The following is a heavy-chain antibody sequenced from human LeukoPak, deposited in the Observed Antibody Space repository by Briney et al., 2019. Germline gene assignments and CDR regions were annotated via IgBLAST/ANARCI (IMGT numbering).Heavy chain of an antibody. V-gene: IGHV4-39*07. Sequence: SETLSLTCTVSGGSISSSSYYWGWIRQPPGKGLEWIGSTYYSGSTYYNPSLKSRVTISIDTPKNQFSLKMSSVTAADTAVYYCARPGCSSTSCLPNNWFDPWGQGTLVTVSS. CDR2: TYYSGST. J-gene: IGHJ5*02. CDR1: GGSISSSSYY. D-gene: IGHD2-2*01. CDR3: ARPGCSSTSCLPNNWFDP.